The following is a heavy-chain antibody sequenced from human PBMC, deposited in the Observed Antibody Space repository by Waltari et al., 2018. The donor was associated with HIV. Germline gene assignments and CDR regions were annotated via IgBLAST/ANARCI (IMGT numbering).Heavy chain of an antibody. CDR2: IYYSGRT. CDR3: ANLESNWGAFDI. V-gene: IGHV4-38-2*01. D-gene: IGHD7-27*01. CDR1: DYFITSVYY. Sequence: QVQLQESGPGLVKPSETLSLTCAVSDYFITSVYYGGWIRQAPGKGLEWIGKIYYSGRTYSNPSLKSRVTISVDTSKNHFSRKLSSLTAADTAIYYCANLESNWGAFDIWGQGTMVTVSS. J-gene: IGHJ3*02.